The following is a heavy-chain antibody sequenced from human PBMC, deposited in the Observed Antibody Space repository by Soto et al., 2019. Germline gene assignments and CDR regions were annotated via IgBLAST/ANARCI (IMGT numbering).Heavy chain of an antibody. CDR2: MNPNSGNT. V-gene: IGHV1-8*01. CDR3: ARGQVVSNWFDP. D-gene: IGHD2-8*02. Sequence: VASVKVSCKASGYTFTSYDINWVRQATGQGLEWMGWMNPNSGNTGYAQKFQGRVTMTRNTSISTAYMELSSLRSEDTAVYYCARGQVVSNWFDPWGQGTLVTVSS. CDR1: GYTFTSYD. J-gene: IGHJ5*02.